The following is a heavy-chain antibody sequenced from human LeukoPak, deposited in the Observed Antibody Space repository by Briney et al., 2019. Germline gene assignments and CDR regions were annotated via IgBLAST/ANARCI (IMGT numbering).Heavy chain of an antibody. Sequence: PGGSLRLSCAASGFNFNNPWMSWVRQAPGKGLEWVGRIKRKSDGGTPDYAAPVKGRFAISRDDSKNTLYLQMYSLKTEETAVYYCTTEGGWSFYFDYWGQGTLVTVSS. CDR2: IKRKSDGGTP. D-gene: IGHD2-15*01. CDR1: GFNFNNPW. CDR3: TTEGGWSFYFDY. J-gene: IGHJ4*02. V-gene: IGHV3-15*01.